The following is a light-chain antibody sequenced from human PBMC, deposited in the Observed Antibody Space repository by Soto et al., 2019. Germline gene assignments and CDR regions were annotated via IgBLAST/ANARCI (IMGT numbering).Light chain of an antibody. CDR3: QSYDNSLSGSWV. Sequence: QAVVTQPPSVSGAPGQRVTISCTGSSSNIGTGYDVHWYQQLPGTAPKLLIYGNTNRPSGVPDRFSGSKSGTSASLVITGLQAEDEADYYCQSYDNSLSGSWVFGGGTKVTVL. CDR2: GNT. V-gene: IGLV1-40*01. J-gene: IGLJ3*02. CDR1: SSNIGTGYD.